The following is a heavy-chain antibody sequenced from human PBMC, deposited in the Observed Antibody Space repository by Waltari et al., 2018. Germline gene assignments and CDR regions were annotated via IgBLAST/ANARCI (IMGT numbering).Heavy chain of an antibody. J-gene: IGHJ5*02. V-gene: IGHV1-69*01. Sequence: QVQLVQSGAEVKKPGSSVKVSCKASGGTFSSYAISWVRQAPGHGLEWMGGLIPIFVTANYAQRFQGRVTITAHESTSTAYMGLSSLRSEDTAVYYCARDASREAPSWGQGTLVTVAS. CDR2: LIPIFVTA. CDR3: ARDASREAPS. CDR1: GGTFSSYA.